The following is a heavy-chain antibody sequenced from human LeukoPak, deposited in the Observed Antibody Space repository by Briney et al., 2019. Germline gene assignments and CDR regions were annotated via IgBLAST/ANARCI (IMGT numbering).Heavy chain of an antibody. Sequence: GGFLRLSCAASGFTFSNAWMSWVRQAPGKGLEWVGRIKSKTDGGTTDYAAPVKGRFTISRDDSKNTLYLQMNSLKTEDTAVYYCTTAPDYYYDSSGYYYYFDYWGQGTLVTVSS. V-gene: IGHV3-15*01. D-gene: IGHD3-22*01. CDR1: GFTFSNAW. J-gene: IGHJ4*02. CDR2: IKSKTDGGTT. CDR3: TTAPDYYYDSSGYYYYFDY.